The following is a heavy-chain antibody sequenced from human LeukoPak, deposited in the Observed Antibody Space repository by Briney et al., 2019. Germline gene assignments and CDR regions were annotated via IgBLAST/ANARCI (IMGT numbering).Heavy chain of an antibody. J-gene: IGHJ4*03. D-gene: IGHD1-1*01. Sequence: SEPLSLTCAVYGGPFTAYYWSWIPQSPGKGLQWIAGVNHRGGTNYNPSVTGRVTISVDTSKNQFSLKVTSLTAGDTAVYYCARGPTISETGYFDYWGQGTLVTVSS. CDR1: GGPFTAYY. CDR3: ARGPTISETGYFDY. V-gene: IGHV4-34*01. CDR2: VNHRGGT.